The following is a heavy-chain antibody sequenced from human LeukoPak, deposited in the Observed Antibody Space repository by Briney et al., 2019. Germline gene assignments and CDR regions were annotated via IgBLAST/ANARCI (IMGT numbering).Heavy chain of an antibody. Sequence: EASVKVSCKASGYTFTGYYMHWVRQAPGQGPEWMGRINPNSGGTNYAQKFQGRVTMTRDTSISTAYMELSRLRSDDTAVYYCARGYYYDSSGYFGIFDYWGQGTLVTVSS. CDR3: ARGYYYDSSGYFGIFDY. D-gene: IGHD3-22*01. V-gene: IGHV1-2*06. CDR1: GYTFTGYY. J-gene: IGHJ4*02. CDR2: INPNSGGT.